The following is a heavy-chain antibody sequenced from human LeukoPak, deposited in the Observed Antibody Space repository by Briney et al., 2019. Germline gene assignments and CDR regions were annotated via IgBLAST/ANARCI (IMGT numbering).Heavy chain of an antibody. V-gene: IGHV4-39*01. J-gene: IGHJ5*02. D-gene: IGHD3-10*01. CDR3: ARLGLWFRFFDP. CDR2: IHYSRTT. CDR1: GGSISSNSYY. Sequence: NPWETLSLTCTVSGGSISSNSYYWGWIRQPPGKGREWIGSIHYSRTTYYNPSLKSRVIISVDTSKNQFSLKLSSVTAADTAMYYCARLGLWFRFFDPWGQGTLVTVSS.